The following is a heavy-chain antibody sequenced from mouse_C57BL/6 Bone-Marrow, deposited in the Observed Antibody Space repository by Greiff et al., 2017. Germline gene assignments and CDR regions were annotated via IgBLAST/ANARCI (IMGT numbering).Heavy chain of an antibody. CDR2: IYPGDGDT. J-gene: IGHJ2*01. D-gene: IGHD1-1*01. V-gene: IGHV1-80*01. Sequence: QVQLQQSGAELVKPGASVKISCKASGYAFSSYWMNWVKQRPGKGLEWIGQIYPGDGDTNYNGKFKGKATLTADKSSSTAYMQLSSLTSEDSAVYFCARGPITTVVATDYWGQGTTLTVSS. CDR3: ARGPITTVVATDY. CDR1: GYAFSSYW.